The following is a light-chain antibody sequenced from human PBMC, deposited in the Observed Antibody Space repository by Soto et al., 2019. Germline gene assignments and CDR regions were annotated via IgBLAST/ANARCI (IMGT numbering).Light chain of an antibody. CDR1: QSLLHSNGNTY. CDR3: MQGLHGPWT. CDR2: VSF. J-gene: IGKJ1*01. Sequence: DVVMTQSPLSLPVTPGEPASISCRSSQSLLHSNGNTYLDWYLQKPGQSPQLLIYVSFNRTSGVPDRISGSGTGTDFTLNISRVEAEDVGVYYCMQGLHGPWTFGQGTKVEIK. V-gene: IGKV2-28*01.